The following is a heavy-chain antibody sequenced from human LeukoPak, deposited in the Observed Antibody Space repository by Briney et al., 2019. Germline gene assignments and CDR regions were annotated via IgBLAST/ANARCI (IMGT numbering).Heavy chain of an antibody. D-gene: IGHD3-10*02. Sequence: SETLSLTCTASGGPISTNNYHWGWIRQAPGKGLEWIGSIYFGGSVNYNPSLKSRVTISMDTSKNQFYLNLSFVTAADTALYYCARGGIISRIVRGGFDSWGQGTLVAVSS. CDR1: GGPISTNNYH. V-gene: IGHV4-39*01. J-gene: IGHJ5*01. CDR2: IYFGGSV. CDR3: ARGGIISRIVRGGFDS.